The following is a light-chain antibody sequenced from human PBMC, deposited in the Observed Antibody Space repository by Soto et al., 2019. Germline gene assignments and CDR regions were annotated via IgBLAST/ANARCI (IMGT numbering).Light chain of an antibody. J-gene: IGKJ4*01. CDR1: DNINTW. V-gene: IGKV1-5*03. Sequence: DIQMTHSPSTLSASVGDRVTISCRASDNINTWVAWYQQKPGKAPNLLIYKASTLETGVPSRFSGSGSGTDFTLTISSLQPEDFATYYCLQHNSYPLTFGGGTKVDIK. CDR3: LQHNSYPLT. CDR2: KAS.